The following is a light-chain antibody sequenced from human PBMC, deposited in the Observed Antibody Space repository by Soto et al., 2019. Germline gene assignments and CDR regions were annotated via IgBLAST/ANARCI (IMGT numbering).Light chain of an antibody. CDR3: QQYDSSVVYT. Sequence: ELVLTQSPGTLSLSPGETATLSCRASQSLTTRYLAWYQQKPGQAPRLLIYAASTRATGTPDRFSGSGSGTDCTLTISSLEPEDFAVYFCQQYDSSVVYTFGQGTKMESK. J-gene: IGKJ2*01. CDR2: AAS. V-gene: IGKV3-20*01. CDR1: QSLTTRY.